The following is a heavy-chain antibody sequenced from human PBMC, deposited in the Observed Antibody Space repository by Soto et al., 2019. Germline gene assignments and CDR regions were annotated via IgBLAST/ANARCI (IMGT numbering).Heavy chain of an antibody. CDR3: ARVFHLWSGYYKGSDYYYMDV. V-gene: IGHV4-39*07. CDR1: GGSVSSSSYY. J-gene: IGHJ6*03. CDR2: VYYSGST. Sequence: PSETLCLTCTVSGGSVSSSSYYWGWVRQPPGKGLEWIGSVYYSGSTNYNPSLKSRVTISVDTSKNQFSLKLSSVTAADTAVYYCARVFHLWSGYYKGSDYYYMDVWGKGTTVTVSS. D-gene: IGHD3-3*01.